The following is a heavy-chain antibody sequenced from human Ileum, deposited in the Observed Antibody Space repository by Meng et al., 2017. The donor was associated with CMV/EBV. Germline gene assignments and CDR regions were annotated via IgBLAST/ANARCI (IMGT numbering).Heavy chain of an antibody. CDR1: GFVMRDYY. J-gene: IGHJ4*02. CDR2: ISGSSNTI. D-gene: IGHD5-24*01. V-gene: IGHV3-11*04. Sequence: GGSLRLSCATSGFVMRDYYLAWIRQDPGKGLEWISYISGSSNTIYYADSVKGRFTISRDNTMRSLSLQMNNLRADDTAVYYCATVGNYRLDTWGQGTLVTVSS. CDR3: ATVGNYRLDT.